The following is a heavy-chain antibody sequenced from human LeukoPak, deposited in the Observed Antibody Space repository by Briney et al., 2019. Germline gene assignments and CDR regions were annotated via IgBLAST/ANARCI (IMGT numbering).Heavy chain of an antibody. Sequence: SETLSLTCAVYGESLSGYRWSWIRQPPGNGLEWIGEINYSGSTNYNPSLKSRVTISLDTSKNQFSLKLSSVTAADTAIYYCARGNLEWAAGTRWFDPWGQGTLVTVSS. D-gene: IGHD6-13*01. V-gene: IGHV4-34*01. CDR1: GESLSGYR. J-gene: IGHJ5*02. CDR3: ARGNLEWAAGTRWFDP. CDR2: INYSGST.